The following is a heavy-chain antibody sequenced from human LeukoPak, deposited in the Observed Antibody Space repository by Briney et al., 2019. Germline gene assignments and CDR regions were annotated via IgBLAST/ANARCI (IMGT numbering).Heavy chain of an antibody. CDR3: ARGHYDILTGPRYYFDY. CDR1: GGSISSYY. V-gene: IGHV4-59*08. D-gene: IGHD3-9*01. CDR2: IYYSGST. J-gene: IGHJ4*02. Sequence: SETLSLTCTVSGGSISSYYWSWIRQPPGKGLEWIGYIYYSGSTNYNPSLKSRVTISVDTSKNQFSLKLSSVTAADTAVYYCARGHYDILTGPRYYFDYWGQGTLVTVSS.